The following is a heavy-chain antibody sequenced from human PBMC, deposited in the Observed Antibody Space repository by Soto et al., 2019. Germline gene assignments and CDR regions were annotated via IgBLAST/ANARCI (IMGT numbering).Heavy chain of an antibody. V-gene: IGHV3-30*18. CDR2: VSYDGSIE. CDR3: AKDLYYYDFSLDDS. J-gene: IGHJ5*02. CDR1: GFTFSSYA. D-gene: IGHD3-16*01. Sequence: GGSLRLSCTASGFTFSSYAMHWVRQAPGRGLEWVAVVSYDGSIENYVDSVRGRFTISRDNSKNTVFLQMNSLRVEDTAVYYCAKDLYYYDFSLDDSWGQGTLVTVSS.